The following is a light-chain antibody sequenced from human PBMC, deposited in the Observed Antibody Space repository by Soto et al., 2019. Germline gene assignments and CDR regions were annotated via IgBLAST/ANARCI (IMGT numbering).Light chain of an antibody. CDR1: QNIRSGY. J-gene: IGKJ1*01. Sequence: EIVLTQSPGTLSSSPGDRVTLSCRASQNIRSGYVAWYQQKPGQAPRLLIYGASSRAKGIPDRFSGSGSGTDFTLTITRLEPEDFGGYYCHQYGSSSWTFGQGTKVEIK. CDR3: HQYGSSSWT. V-gene: IGKV3-20*01. CDR2: GAS.